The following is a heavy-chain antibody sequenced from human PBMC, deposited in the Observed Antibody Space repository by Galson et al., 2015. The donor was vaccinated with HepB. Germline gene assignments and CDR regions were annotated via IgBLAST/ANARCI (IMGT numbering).Heavy chain of an antibody. Sequence: ISGDSVSSNSAAWNWIRQSPSRGLEWLGRTYYRSKWYNDYAVSVKSRITINPDTSKDQFSLQLNSVTPEDTAVYYCARETYYYDRGSFDYWGQGTLVTVSS. CDR1: GDSVSSNSAA. D-gene: IGHD3-22*01. V-gene: IGHV6-1*01. CDR2: TYYRSKWYN. J-gene: IGHJ4*02. CDR3: ARETYYYDRGSFDY.